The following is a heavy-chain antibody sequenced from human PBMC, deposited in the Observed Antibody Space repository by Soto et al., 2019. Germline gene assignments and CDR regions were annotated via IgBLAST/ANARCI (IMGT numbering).Heavy chain of an antibody. D-gene: IGHD3-16*01. CDR1: GFTFRSYW. Sequence: EVQLVESGGGLVQPGGSLRLSCAVSGFTFRSYWMHWVRQAPGRGLAWVSRINTDGSSTSYADSVKGRFTISRDNAKNTLYLQMNRLRVEDTAVYYCARDETQTFRSYVYYYGVDVWGQGTTVTVSS. CDR2: INTDGSST. J-gene: IGHJ6*02. CDR3: ARDETQTFRSYVYYYGVDV. V-gene: IGHV3-74*01.